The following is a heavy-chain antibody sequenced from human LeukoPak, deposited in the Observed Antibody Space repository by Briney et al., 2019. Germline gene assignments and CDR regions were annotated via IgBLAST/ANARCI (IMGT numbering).Heavy chain of an antibody. Sequence: PGGSLRLSCAVSGFTFSSYAMHWVRQAPGKGLEWVAVISNDGSKKQYADSVKGRFTISRDNSKNTLYLQMNSLRAEDTDVYYCARDLAYCGGECYSGDXXDIWGQGTMVTVSS. J-gene: IGHJ3*02. V-gene: IGHV3-30*04. CDR1: GFTFSSYA. CDR3: ARDLAYCGGECYSGDXXDI. D-gene: IGHD2-21*01. CDR2: ISNDGSKK.